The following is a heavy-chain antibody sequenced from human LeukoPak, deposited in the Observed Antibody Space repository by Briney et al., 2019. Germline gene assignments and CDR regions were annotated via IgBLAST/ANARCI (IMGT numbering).Heavy chain of an antibody. CDR2: ISGSGGST. CDR3: AKDRSWAATTTRLYSFDY. CDR1: AFTFSTYS. D-gene: IGHD1-26*01. J-gene: IGHJ4*02. V-gene: IGHV3-23*01. Sequence: PGGSLRLSCTASAFTFSTYSMNWVRQAPGKGLEWVSGISGSGGSTYYADSVKGRFTISRDNSKNTLYLQMSSLRAEDTAVYYCAKDRSWAATTTRLYSFDYWGQGTLVTVSS.